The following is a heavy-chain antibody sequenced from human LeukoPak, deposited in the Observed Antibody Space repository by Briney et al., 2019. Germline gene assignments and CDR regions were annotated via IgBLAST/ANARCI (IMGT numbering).Heavy chain of an antibody. CDR2: ISSSGSTV. CDR3: AREESWNDDLDV. V-gene: IGHV3-11*01. Sequence: GGSLRLSCAASGFTFSDYYMSCLRQAPGKGVEWVSYISSSGSTVYYAVSVKGRFTISRDNAKNSLYLQMNSLRAEDTAVYYGAREESWNDDLDVWGQRTTVTVAS. CDR1: GFTFSDYY. J-gene: IGHJ6*02. D-gene: IGHD1-1*01.